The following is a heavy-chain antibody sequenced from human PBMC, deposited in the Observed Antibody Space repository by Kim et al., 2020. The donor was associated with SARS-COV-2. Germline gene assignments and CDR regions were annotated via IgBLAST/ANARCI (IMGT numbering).Heavy chain of an antibody. Sequence: SETLSLTCTVSGGSISSGDYYWSWIRQPPGKGLEWIGYIYYSGSTYYNPSLKSRVTISVDTSKNQFSLKLSSVTAADTAVYYCAREMYYDFWSGYYKGGSGMDVWGQGTTVTVSS. CDR1: GGSISSGDYY. CDR2: IYYSGST. D-gene: IGHD3-3*01. CDR3: AREMYYDFWSGYYKGGSGMDV. J-gene: IGHJ6*02. V-gene: IGHV4-30-4*01.